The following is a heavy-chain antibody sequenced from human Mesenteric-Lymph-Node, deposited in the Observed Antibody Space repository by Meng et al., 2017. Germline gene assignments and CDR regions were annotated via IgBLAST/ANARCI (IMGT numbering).Heavy chain of an antibody. CDR2: INTDGRST. D-gene: IGHD4/OR15-4a*01. V-gene: IGHV3-74*01. CDR3: VRWDYGVNSGPEN. Sequence: EVQLVESGGGLVQPGGSLRLSCAASGFTFSSYWMHWVRQAPGKGLVWVSRINTDGRSTSYTDSVKGRFTISRDNAKKALYLQMNSQRAEDTAVYYCVRWDYGVNSGPENWGQGTLVTVSS. J-gene: IGHJ4*02. CDR1: GFTFSSYW.